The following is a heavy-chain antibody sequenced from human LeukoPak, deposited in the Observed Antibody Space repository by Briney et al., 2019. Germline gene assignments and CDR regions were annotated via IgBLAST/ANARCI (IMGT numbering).Heavy chain of an antibody. CDR2: INQDGSVK. CDR3: AGGSGWLVHS. D-gene: IGHD6-19*01. Sequence: GGSLRLSCAGSGFTFSTLWMAWVRQAPGKGLEWVANINQDGSVKKYVDSVKGRFTISRDNAKNSLYLQMNSLRGEDTALYYCAGGSGWLVHSWGQGTLVTVSS. V-gene: IGHV3-7*01. CDR1: GFTFSTLW. J-gene: IGHJ4*02.